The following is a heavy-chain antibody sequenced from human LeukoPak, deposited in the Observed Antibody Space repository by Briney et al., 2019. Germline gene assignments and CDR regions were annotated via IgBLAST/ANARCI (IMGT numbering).Heavy chain of an antibody. V-gene: IGHV3-33*01. CDR1: GFTFSSYG. Sequence: GRSLRLSCAASGFTFSSYGMHWVRQAPGKGLEWVAVIWYDGSNKYYADSVKGRFTISRDNSKNTLYLQMNSLRAEDTAVYYCARERLLWFGDPPSGMDVWGQGTTVTVSS. D-gene: IGHD3-10*01. CDR3: ARERLLWFGDPPSGMDV. CDR2: IWYDGSNK. J-gene: IGHJ6*02.